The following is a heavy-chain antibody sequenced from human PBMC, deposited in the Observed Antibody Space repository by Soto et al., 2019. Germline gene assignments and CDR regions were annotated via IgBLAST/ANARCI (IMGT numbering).Heavy chain of an antibody. CDR1: GINVRSRA. Sequence: PVGSMRLSCVASGINVRSRAMSWVRQAPGEGLEWVSVTTDSGGDSKYADSVRGRFTISRDNSKNTLYLQMSSLRVDDSAVYYCASGSSDSYPGSRIFDFWGRGTLVTVSS. J-gene: IGHJ4*02. CDR2: TTDSGGDS. CDR3: ASGSSDSYPGSRIFDF. V-gene: IGHV3-23*01. D-gene: IGHD3-10*01.